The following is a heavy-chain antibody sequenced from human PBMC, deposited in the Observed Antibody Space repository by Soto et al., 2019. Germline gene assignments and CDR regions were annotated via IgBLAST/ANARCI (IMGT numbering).Heavy chain of an antibody. D-gene: IGHD6-19*01. CDR1: GGSISSYY. Sequence: SETLSLTCTVSGGSISSYYWSWIRQPPGKGLEWIGYIYYSGSTNYNPSLKSRVTISVDTSKNQFSLKLRSVTAADTAVYYCARGRSSGWYDAFDIWGQGTMVTVSS. J-gene: IGHJ3*02. CDR2: IYYSGST. CDR3: ARGRSSGWYDAFDI. V-gene: IGHV4-59*01.